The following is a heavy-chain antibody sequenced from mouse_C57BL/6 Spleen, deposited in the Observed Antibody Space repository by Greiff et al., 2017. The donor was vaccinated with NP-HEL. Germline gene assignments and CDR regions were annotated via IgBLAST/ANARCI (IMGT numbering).Heavy chain of an antibody. Sequence: QVQLQQSGAELVKPGASVKISCKASGYAFSSYWMNWVKQRPGKGLEWIGQIYPGDGDTNYNGKFKGKATLTADKSSSTAYMQLSSLTSEDSAVYFWARTHPPFYSFDYWGKGTTLTVSS. CDR2: IYPGDGDT. V-gene: IGHV1-80*01. J-gene: IGHJ2*01. CDR1: GYAFSSYW. CDR3: ARTHPPFYSFDY.